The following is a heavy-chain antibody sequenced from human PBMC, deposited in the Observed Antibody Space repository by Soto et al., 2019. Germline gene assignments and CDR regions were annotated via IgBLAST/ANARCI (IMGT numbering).Heavy chain of an antibody. CDR2: IIPILGIA. CDR1: GGTFSSYT. V-gene: IGHV1-69*02. D-gene: IGHD6-6*01. Sequence: QVQLVQSGAEVKKPGSSVKVSCKASGGTFSSYTISWVRQAPGQGLEWMGRIIPILGIANYAQKFQGRVTISADKSTSTAYMELSSLRSDDTAVYYCARGQRRPPNYGMHVWGQGATVTV. J-gene: IGHJ6*02. CDR3: ARGQRRPPNYGMHV.